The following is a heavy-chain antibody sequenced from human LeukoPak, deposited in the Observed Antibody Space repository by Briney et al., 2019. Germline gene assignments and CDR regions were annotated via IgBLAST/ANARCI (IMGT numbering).Heavy chain of an antibody. CDR2: IYSGGST. Sequence: GESLRHSCAAPGFTVSSNYMSSVRQAPGKGLERVSVIYSGGSTYYADSVKGRFTISRDNSKNTLYLQMNSLRAEDTAVYYCARTSYYDILTGYYYFDYWGQGTLVTVSS. CDR3: ARTSYYDILTGYYYFDY. CDR1: GFTVSSNY. D-gene: IGHD3-9*01. J-gene: IGHJ4*02. V-gene: IGHV3-53*01.